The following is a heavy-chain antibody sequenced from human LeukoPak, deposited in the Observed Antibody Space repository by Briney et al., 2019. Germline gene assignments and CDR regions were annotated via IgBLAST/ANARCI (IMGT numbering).Heavy chain of an antibody. Sequence: ASMKVSCKASGYTFTGYYMHWVRQAPGQGLEWMGWINPNSGGTNYAQKFQGRVTMTRDTSISTAYMELSRLRSDDTAVYYCARDVRDDILTGSYYYYMDVWGKGTTVTISS. J-gene: IGHJ6*03. D-gene: IGHD3-9*01. V-gene: IGHV1-2*02. CDR3: ARDVRDDILTGSYYYYMDV. CDR1: GYTFTGYY. CDR2: INPNSGGT.